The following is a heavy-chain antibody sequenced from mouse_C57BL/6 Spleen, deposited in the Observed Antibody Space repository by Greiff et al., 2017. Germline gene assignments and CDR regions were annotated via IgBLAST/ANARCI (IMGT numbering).Heavy chain of an antibody. V-gene: IGHV3-6*01. CDR3: ARGEGYDYDGYAMDY. Sequence: DVKLQESGPGLVKPSQSLSLTCSVTGYSITSGYYWNWIRQFPGNKLEWMGYISYDGSNNYNPSLKNRISITRDTSKNQFFLKLNSVTTEDTATYYCARGEGYDYDGYAMDYWGQGTSVTVSS. D-gene: IGHD2-4*01. CDR1: GYSITSGYY. J-gene: IGHJ4*01. CDR2: ISYDGSN.